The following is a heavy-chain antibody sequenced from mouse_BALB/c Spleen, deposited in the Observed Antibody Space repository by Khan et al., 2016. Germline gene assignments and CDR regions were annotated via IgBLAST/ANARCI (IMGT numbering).Heavy chain of an antibody. V-gene: IGHV5-4*02. J-gene: IGHJ1*01. CDR2: ICDGGSYT. CDR1: GFTFSDYY. Sequence: EVELVESGGGLVKPGGSLKLSCAASGFTFSDYYMYWVRQTPEKRLEWVATICDGGSYTYYPESVKGRFTLSRDNAKNNLYLQMSSLKSEDTAMYYCARGLNWGFDVWGAGTTVTVSS. CDR3: ARGLNWGFDV.